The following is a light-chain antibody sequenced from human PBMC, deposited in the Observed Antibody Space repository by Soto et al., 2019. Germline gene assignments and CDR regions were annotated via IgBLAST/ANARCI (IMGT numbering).Light chain of an antibody. CDR3: QQYSSSPWT. J-gene: IGKJ1*01. CDR1: QSVSSSY. Sequence: EIVLTQSPGTLSLSPGERATLSCRASQSVSSSYLAWYQQKPGQAPRLLIYGASSRATGIPDRFSGSGSGTDFTLTISRLEPKDFAVYYCQQYSSSPWTFGQGTKMEIK. CDR2: GAS. V-gene: IGKV3-20*01.